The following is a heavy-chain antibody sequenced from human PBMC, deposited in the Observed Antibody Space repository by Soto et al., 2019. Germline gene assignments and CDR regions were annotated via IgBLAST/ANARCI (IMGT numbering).Heavy chain of an antibody. CDR3: ARGGGYYYMVV. CDR1: GESFSGYY. CDR2: INHSGNT. D-gene: IGHD3-16*01. J-gene: IGHJ6*03. V-gene: IGHV4-34*01. Sequence: QVQIQQWGAGLLKPSETLSLTCAVYGESFSGYYWSWVRQPPLRGLEWIGEINHSGNTNYNPSLKSRGTISVDTSKNQFSLRLSSVTASDTAVYYCARGGGYYYMVVLDKGTTVTVSS.